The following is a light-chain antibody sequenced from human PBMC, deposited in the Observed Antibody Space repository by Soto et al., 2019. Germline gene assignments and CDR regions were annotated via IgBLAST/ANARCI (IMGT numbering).Light chain of an antibody. Sequence: QSVLTQPASVSGSPGQSITISCTGTSSDVGSYNYVSWYQRHPGKAPKLMIYDVSNRPSGVSNRFSGSKSGNTASLTISGLQAEDEADYYCTSYTSSSTRVFGTGTKVTVL. J-gene: IGLJ1*01. V-gene: IGLV2-14*01. CDR2: DVS. CDR1: SSDVGSYNY. CDR3: TSYTSSSTRV.